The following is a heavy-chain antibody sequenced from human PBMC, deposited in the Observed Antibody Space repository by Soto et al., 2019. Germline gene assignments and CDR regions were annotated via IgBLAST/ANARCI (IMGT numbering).Heavy chain of an antibody. V-gene: IGHV1-69*01. CDR2: IIPIFGTA. Sequence: QVQLVQSGAEVKKPGSSVKVSCKASGGTLGTYPTNWVRRAPGQGFEWMGEIIPIFGTANYAQKFQGRVTITAGESTSTAYMELSSLRSEDTAVYYCARDGGRHSGGIDYWGQGTLVTVSS. J-gene: IGHJ4*02. CDR1: GGTLGTYP. D-gene: IGHD1-26*01. CDR3: ARDGGRHSGGIDY.